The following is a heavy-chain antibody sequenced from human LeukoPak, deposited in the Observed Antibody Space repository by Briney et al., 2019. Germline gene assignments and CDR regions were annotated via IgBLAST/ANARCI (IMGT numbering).Heavy chain of an antibody. V-gene: IGHV4-34*01. Sequence: SETLSLTCAVYGGSFSGYYWSWIRQPPGKGLEWIGSISHTGRTLYNPSLGSRVTISVDTSKNQFSLRLNSVTATDTGVYYCARDARIVGATTWGDCWGQGTQVTVSS. J-gene: IGHJ4*02. D-gene: IGHD1-26*01. CDR3: ARDARIVGATTWGDC. CDR2: ISHTGRT. CDR1: GGSFSGYY.